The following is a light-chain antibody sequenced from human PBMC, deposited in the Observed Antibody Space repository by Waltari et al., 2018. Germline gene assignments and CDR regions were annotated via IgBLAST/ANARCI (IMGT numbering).Light chain of an antibody. CDR1: SSDLGFYNY. Sequence: QSALTQPASVSGSLGQSFTISCTGTSSDLGFYNYVSCYPQPPGKAPKLMIYDYSERPTGISDLFSGSNAGNTASLTIAALQSDDEADYYCNSCTGNRSWVFGGGTKLTVL. CDR2: DYS. CDR3: NSCTGNRSWV. J-gene: IGLJ3*02. V-gene: IGLV2-14*01.